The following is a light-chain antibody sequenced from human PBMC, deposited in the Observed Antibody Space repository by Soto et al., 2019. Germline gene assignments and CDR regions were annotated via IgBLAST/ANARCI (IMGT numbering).Light chain of an antibody. CDR1: QSISSW. CDR3: QQYNSYPWA. J-gene: IGKJ1*01. Sequence: DIQMTQSPSTLSAFVGDRITITCRASQSISSWLAWYQQKPGKAPDLLIFKASSLQSGVPSRFSGSGSGTEFTLTISSLQPDDSATYYCQQYNSYPWAFGQGTKVEIK. CDR2: KAS. V-gene: IGKV1-5*03.